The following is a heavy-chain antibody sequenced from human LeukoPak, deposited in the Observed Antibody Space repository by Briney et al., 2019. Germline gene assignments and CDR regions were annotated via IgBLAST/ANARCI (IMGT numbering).Heavy chain of an antibody. CDR3: ARVGKIRGGYCSSTSCYIFDY. Sequence: SQTLSLTCAISGDSVSSNSAAWNWIRQSPSRGREWLGRTYYRSKWYNDYAVAVKSRITSNPDTSKNQSSLQLTSVTPEDTAVYYCARVGKIRGGYCSSTSCYIFDYWGQGTLVTVSS. D-gene: IGHD2-2*02. J-gene: IGHJ4*02. CDR1: GDSVSSNSAA. V-gene: IGHV6-1*01. CDR2: TYYRSKWYN.